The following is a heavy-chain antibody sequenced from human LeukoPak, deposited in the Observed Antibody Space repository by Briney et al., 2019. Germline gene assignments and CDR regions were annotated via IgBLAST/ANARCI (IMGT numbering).Heavy chain of an antibody. Sequence: GASVKISCKASGYTFTGYYMHWVRQAPGQRLEWMGWINPNSGGTNYAQKFQGRVTMTRDTSISTAYMELSRLRSDDTAVYYCARVYDSSGYCPAGFDYWGQGTLVTVAS. J-gene: IGHJ4*02. CDR2: INPNSGGT. V-gene: IGHV1-2*02. CDR1: GYTFTGYY. CDR3: ARVYDSSGYCPAGFDY. D-gene: IGHD3-22*01.